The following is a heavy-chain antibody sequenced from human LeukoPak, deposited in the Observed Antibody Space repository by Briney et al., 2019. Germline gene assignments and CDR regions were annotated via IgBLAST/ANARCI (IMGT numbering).Heavy chain of an antibody. D-gene: IGHD3-22*01. CDR2: INPNSGGT. V-gene: IGHV1-2*06. CDR3: ARVYYYVSSGYHFDY. J-gene: IGHJ4*02. Sequence: QXLXXXGRINPNSGGTNYAQKFQGRVTMTRDTSISTAYMELSRLRSDDTAVYYCARVYYYVSSGYHFDYWGQGTLVTVSS.